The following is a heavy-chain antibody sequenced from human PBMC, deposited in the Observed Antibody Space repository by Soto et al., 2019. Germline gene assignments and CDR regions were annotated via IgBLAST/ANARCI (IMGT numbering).Heavy chain of an antibody. Sequence: SETLSLTCTVSGGSVSSGSYYWSWIRQPPGKGLEWIGYIYYSGSTNYNPSLKSRVTISVDTSKNQFSLKLSSVTAADTAVYYCARALGSGITYWGQGTLVTVSS. V-gene: IGHV4-61*01. D-gene: IGHD3-10*01. CDR1: GGSVSSGSYY. CDR3: ARALGSGITY. J-gene: IGHJ4*02. CDR2: IYYSGST.